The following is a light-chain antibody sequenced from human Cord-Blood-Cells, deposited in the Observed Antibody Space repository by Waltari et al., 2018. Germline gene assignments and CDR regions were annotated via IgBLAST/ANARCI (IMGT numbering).Light chain of an antibody. Sequence: QSALTQPPSASGSPGQSVTISCTVTSSDVGGYNYVSWYQQHPGKAPKLMIYEVSNRPSGVPDRFSGSKSGNTASLTVSGLQAEDEADYYCSSYAGSNNLVFGGGTKLTVL. V-gene: IGLV2-8*01. CDR1: SSDVGGYNY. CDR2: EVS. CDR3: SSYAGSNNLV. J-gene: IGLJ2*01.